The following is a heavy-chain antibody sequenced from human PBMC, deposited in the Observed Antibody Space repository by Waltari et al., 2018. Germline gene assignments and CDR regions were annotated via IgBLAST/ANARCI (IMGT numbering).Heavy chain of an antibody. CDR3: ARDAATGYFDS. J-gene: IGHJ4*02. CDR1: DDSFNDYY. CDR2: IHYSGST. V-gene: IGHV4-59*01. D-gene: IGHD1-1*01. Sequence: QVQLQESGPGLVKPSETLSLTCSISDDSFNDYYWCWIRQPPGKGLEWLGYIHYSGSTDSSPSLKSRVTMSIDTSKNQFSLNLSSVSAADTAVYYCARDAATGYFDSWGQGTLVTVSS.